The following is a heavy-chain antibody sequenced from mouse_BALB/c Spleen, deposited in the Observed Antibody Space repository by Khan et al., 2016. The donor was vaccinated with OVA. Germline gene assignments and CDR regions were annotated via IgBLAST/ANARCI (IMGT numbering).Heavy chain of an antibody. Sequence: VQLKQSGPGLVAPSQSMSITCTVSGFSLSRYNIHWVRQPPGKGPEWLGMIWGGGGTDYNSTLKSRLSISKDNPKSQVFLKMNSLQTDDTAMYYCARAYYRYDGYYAMDYWGQGTSVTVSS. J-gene: IGHJ4*01. CDR1: GFSLSRYN. CDR3: ARAYYRYDGYYAMDY. D-gene: IGHD2-14*01. CDR2: IWGGGGT. V-gene: IGHV2-6-4*01.